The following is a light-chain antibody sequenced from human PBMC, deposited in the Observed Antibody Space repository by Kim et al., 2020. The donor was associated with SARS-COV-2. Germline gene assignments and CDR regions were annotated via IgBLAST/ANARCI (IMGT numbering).Light chain of an antibody. CDR1: SGNIADNY. CDR3: QSYDISNVI. Sequence: GDTVTISRTRTSGNIADNYVQWYQQRTGSAPTIVIYEDTERPSGVPDRFSGSIDTSSSSASLPISGLKTEDEADYYCQSYDISNVIFGGGTQLTVL. J-gene: IGLJ2*01. V-gene: IGLV6-57*03. CDR2: EDT.